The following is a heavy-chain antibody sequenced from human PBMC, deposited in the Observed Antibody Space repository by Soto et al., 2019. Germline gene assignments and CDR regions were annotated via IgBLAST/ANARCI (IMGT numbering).Heavy chain of an antibody. CDR1: GGSISSSSYY. CDR2: IYYSGST. Sequence: PSETLSLTCTVSGGSISSSSYYWGWIRQPPGKGLEWIGSIYYSGSTYYNPSLKSRVTISVDTSKNQFSLKLSSVTAADTAVYYCARPAGYYFDYWGQGTLVTVSS. CDR3: ARPAGYYFDY. V-gene: IGHV4-39*01. J-gene: IGHJ4*02.